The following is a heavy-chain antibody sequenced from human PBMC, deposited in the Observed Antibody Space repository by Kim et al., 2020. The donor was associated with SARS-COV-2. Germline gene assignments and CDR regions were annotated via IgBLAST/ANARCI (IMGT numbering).Heavy chain of an antibody. CDR3: ARHPASGYDFWSMDV. V-gene: IGHV4-59*08. Sequence: PSLKSRLPISVDTSKNQFSLKLSSVTAADTAVYYCARHPASGYDFWSMDVWGQGTTVTVSS. J-gene: IGHJ6*02. D-gene: IGHD3-3*01.